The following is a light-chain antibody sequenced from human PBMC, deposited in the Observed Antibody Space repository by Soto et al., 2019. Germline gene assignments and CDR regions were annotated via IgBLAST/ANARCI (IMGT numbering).Light chain of an antibody. CDR1: QSIMFS. Sequence: EIVMTQSPATLSVSPGERATLSCRASQSIMFSLAWYQQKPGQAPRLLISGASTRATGIPARFSGSGPGTDFTLTIRRLEPEDFAVYYCQQYGSSPRTFGQGTKVDI. V-gene: IGKV3-20*01. J-gene: IGKJ1*01. CDR2: GAS. CDR3: QQYGSSPRT.